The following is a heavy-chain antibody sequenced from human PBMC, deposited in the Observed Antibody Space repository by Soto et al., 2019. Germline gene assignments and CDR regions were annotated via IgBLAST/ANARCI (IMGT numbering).Heavy chain of an antibody. CDR1: GGTFSSYA. V-gene: IGHV1-69*06. CDR2: IIPIFGTA. J-gene: IGHJ6*02. CDR3: ATGRLPKGFYAMDI. Sequence: SVKVSCKASGGTFSSYAISWVRQAPGQGLEWMGGIIPIFGTANYAQKFQGRVTITADKSTSTAYMELSSLRAEDSGVYYCATGRLPKGFYAMDIWGQGTAVTVSS.